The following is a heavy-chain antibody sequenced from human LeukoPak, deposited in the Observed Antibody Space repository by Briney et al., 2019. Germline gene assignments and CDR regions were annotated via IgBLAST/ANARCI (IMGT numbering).Heavy chain of an antibody. CDR3: ARTVLRYFDWLFHFDY. CDR2: INHSGST. D-gene: IGHD3-9*01. V-gene: IGHV4-34*01. Sequence: NPSETLSLTCAVYGGSFSGYYWSWIRQPPGKGLEWIGEINHSGSTNYNPSLKSRVTISVDTSKNQFSLKLSSVTAADTAVYYCARTVLRYFDWLFHFDYWGQGTLVTVSS. CDR1: GGSFSGYY. J-gene: IGHJ4*02.